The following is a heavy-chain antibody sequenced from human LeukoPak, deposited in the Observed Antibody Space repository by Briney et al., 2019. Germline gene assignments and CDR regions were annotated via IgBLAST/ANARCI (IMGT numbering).Heavy chain of an antibody. CDR2: IIPIFGTA. V-gene: IGHV1-69*13. J-gene: IGHJ5*02. D-gene: IGHD4-17*01. CDR3: AREDTVTTYNWFDP. Sequence: SVKVSCKASGGTFSSYAISWVRQAPGQGLEWMGGIIPIFGTANYAQKFQGRVTITADESTSTAYMELSSLRSEDTAVYYCAREDTVTTYNWFDPWGQGTLVTVSS. CDR1: GGTFSSYA.